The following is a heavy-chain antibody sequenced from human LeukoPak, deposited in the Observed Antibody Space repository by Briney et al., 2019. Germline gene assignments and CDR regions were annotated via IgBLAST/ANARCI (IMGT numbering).Heavy chain of an antibody. CDR3: ARARGDYSNNCLVY. V-gene: IGHV1-18*01. J-gene: IGHJ4*02. D-gene: IGHD4-11*01. CDR2: ISAFNGNT. CDR1: DYTFITYG. Sequence: GASVKVSCKASDYTFITYGLSWVRQAPGQGLEWMGWISAFNGNTNYAQKLQGRVTMTTDTSTSTAYMELRSLRSDDTAVYYCARARGDYSNNCLVYWGQGTLVTVSS.